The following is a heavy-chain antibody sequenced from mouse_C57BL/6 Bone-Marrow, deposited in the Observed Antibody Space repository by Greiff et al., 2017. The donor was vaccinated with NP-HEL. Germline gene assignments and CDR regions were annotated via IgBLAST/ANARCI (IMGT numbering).Heavy chain of an antibody. Sequence: EVKLQESGAGLVKPGGSLRLSCAASGFTFSSYAMSWVRQTPETRLEWVAYISSGGDYIYYADTVKGRFTISRDNARNTLYLQVSSLKSEDTAMYFCTRDLDYSNSHWGQGTLVTVSA. D-gene: IGHD2-5*01. V-gene: IGHV5-9-1*02. CDR2: ISSGGDYI. CDR3: TRDLDYSNSH. J-gene: IGHJ3*01. CDR1: GFTFSSYA.